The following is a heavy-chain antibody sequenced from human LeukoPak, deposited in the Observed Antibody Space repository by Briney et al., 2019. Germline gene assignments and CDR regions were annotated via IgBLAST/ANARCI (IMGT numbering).Heavy chain of an antibody. D-gene: IGHD3-22*01. CDR3: ARDSSYYDSSGFAYSFDY. CDR2: INAGNGNT. V-gene: IGHV1-3*03. J-gene: IGHJ4*02. CDR1: GYTFTSYA. Sequence: ASVKVSCTASGYTFTSYAMHWVRQAPGQRLEWMGWINAGNGNTKYSQEFQGRVTITRDTSASTAYMELSSLRSEDMAVYYCARDSSYYDSSGFAYSFDYWGQGTLVTVSS.